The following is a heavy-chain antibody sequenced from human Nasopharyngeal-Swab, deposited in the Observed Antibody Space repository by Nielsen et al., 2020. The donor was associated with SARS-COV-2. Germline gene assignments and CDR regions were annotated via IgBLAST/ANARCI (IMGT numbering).Heavy chain of an antibody. CDR1: GFSVSSNY. D-gene: IGHD2-15*01. Sequence: GESLKISCAASGFSVSSNYMSWVRQAPGKGLEWVSIIYSGGVTSYADSVKSRFTISRDNSKNILYLQMNSLRAEDTAVYYCARTGKGLGYCSGGSCYVIDSWGQGTLVTVSS. J-gene: IGHJ4*02. CDR2: IYSGGVT. CDR3: ARTGKGLGYCSGGSCYVIDS. V-gene: IGHV3-53*01.